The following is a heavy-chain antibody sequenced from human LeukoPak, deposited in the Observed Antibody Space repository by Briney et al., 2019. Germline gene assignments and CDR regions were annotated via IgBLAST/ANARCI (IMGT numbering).Heavy chain of an antibody. CDR3: ARTRVDTTTFDYFDY. CDR2: IYSGGST. D-gene: IGHD4-11*01. CDR1: GFTVSTNF. Sequence: GVSLRLSCVVSGFTVSTNFMSWVRQAPGERLEWVSVIYSGGSTYYADSVKGRFTISRDNSKNTLYLQMNSLRAEDTAVYYCARTRVDTTTFDYFDYWGQGTLVTVSS. V-gene: IGHV3-53*01. J-gene: IGHJ4*02.